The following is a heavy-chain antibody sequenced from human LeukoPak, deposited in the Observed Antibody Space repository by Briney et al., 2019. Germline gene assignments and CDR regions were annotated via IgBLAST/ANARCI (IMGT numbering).Heavy chain of an antibody. Sequence: GGSLRLSCAASGFTFSNYAMSWVRQAPGKGLEWVSTITHTGGTTYYADSVKGRFTISRDNSKNTLYLQMDTLRAEDTAVYYCAKVWWQWLVLDYWGQGTLVTVSS. J-gene: IGHJ4*02. CDR3: AKVWWQWLVLDY. CDR2: ITHTGGTT. CDR1: GFTFSNYA. V-gene: IGHV3-23*01. D-gene: IGHD6-19*01.